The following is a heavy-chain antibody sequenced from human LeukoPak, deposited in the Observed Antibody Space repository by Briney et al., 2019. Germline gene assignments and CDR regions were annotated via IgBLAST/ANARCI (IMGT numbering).Heavy chain of an antibody. V-gene: IGHV3-11*04. J-gene: IGHJ4*02. CDR2: ISSSGTPK. CDR3: VRDWAPASMQAAPFDC. Sequence: GGSLRLSCGASGFIFSDYYMSWIRQAPGKGLEWISYISSSGTPKYYADSVKGRFTISRDNAKNTLYLQMNSLRLEDTAVYYCVRDWAPASMQAAPFDCWGQGTLVTVSS. CDR1: GFIFSDYY. D-gene: IGHD2/OR15-2a*01.